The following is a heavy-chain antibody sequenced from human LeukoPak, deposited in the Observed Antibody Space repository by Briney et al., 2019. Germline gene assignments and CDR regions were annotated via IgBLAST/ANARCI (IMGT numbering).Heavy chain of an antibody. CDR2: ITGSSSYI. V-gene: IGHV3-21*01. CDR3: AREENSYGLDY. CDR1: GFTFSSYS. J-gene: IGHJ4*02. Sequence: PGNSLRLSCAASGFTFSSYSMNWVRQAPGKGLEWVSSITGSSSYIHYADSVKGRFTISRDNSKNTLYLQMNSLRAEDTAVYYCAREENSYGLDYWGQGTLVTVSS. D-gene: IGHD5-18*01.